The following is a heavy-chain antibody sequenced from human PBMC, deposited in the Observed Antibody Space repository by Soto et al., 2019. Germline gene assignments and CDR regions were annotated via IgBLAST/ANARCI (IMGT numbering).Heavy chain of an antibody. Sequence: QVQLVQSGAEVKKPGSSVRVSCKASGGTFGNHAISRVRQAPGQGLEWLGGIIPVLGVGDNAQNFQGRVTITADASTSTAYLELSSLRSEDTALYYCAREAGYTYGYVFDYWGQGTLVTVSS. CDR1: GGTFGNHA. CDR3: AREAGYTYGYVFDY. J-gene: IGHJ4*02. D-gene: IGHD5-18*01. CDR2: IIPVLGVG. V-gene: IGHV1-69*01.